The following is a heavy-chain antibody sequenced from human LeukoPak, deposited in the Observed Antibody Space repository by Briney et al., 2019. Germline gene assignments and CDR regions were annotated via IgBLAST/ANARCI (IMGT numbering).Heavy chain of an antibody. J-gene: IGHJ4*02. CDR1: GFTFSNYE. CDR3: ASSRDGYNLLYY. V-gene: IGHV3-48*03. D-gene: IGHD5-24*01. Sequence: GGSLRLSCAASGFTFSNYEMNWVRQAPEEGLEWVSYISGSGHTIYYADSVKGRFTISRDNARNSLYLQMNSLRAEDTATYYCASSRDGYNLLYYWGQGTLVTVSS. CDR2: ISGSGHTI.